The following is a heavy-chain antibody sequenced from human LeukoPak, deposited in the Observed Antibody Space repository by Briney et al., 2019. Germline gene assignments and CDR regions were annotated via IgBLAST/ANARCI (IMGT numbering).Heavy chain of an antibody. V-gene: IGHV4-34*01. CDR2: INHSGST. Sequence: SETLSLTCTLPGGSISSYYWSWIPQPPGKRLEWIGEINHSGSTNYNPSVKSRVTISVDTSKNQFSLKLSSVTAADTAVYYCAGVVGATQPIHFDYWGQGTLVTVSS. J-gene: IGHJ4*02. CDR3: AGVVGATQPIHFDY. CDR1: GGSISSYY. D-gene: IGHD1-26*01.